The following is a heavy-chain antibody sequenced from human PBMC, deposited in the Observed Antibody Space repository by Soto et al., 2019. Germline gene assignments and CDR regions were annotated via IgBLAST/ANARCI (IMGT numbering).Heavy chain of an antibody. J-gene: IGHJ3*02. CDR3: ARGGGSGWYLDAFDI. V-gene: IGHV3-30-3*01. CDR2: ISYDGSNK. CDR1: GFTFSSYA. Sequence: SLRLSCAASGFTFSSYAMHWVRQAPGKGLEWVAVISYDGSNKYYADSVKGRFTISRDNSKNTLYLQMNSLRAEDTAVYYCARGGGSGWYLDAFDIWGQGTMVTVSS. D-gene: IGHD6-19*01.